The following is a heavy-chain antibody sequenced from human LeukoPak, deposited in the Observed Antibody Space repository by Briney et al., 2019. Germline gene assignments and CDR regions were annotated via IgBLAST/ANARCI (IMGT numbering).Heavy chain of an antibody. Sequence: GGSLRLSCEASGFPFGDYVMSWVRQAPGKGLEWIAYINHNAEMIFYPDFVKGRFTISRDNAKNSLYLQMNALRYEGTAIYYCARDHDWAFDLWGQGTLVTVSS. D-gene: IGHD3-9*01. CDR2: INHNAEMI. CDR1: GFPFGDYV. V-gene: IGHV3-48*02. CDR3: ARDHDWAFDL. J-gene: IGHJ4*01.